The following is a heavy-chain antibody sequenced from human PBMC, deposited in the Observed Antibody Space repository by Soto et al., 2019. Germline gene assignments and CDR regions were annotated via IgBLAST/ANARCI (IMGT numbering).Heavy chain of an antibody. CDR2: IYPGDSDT. J-gene: IGHJ6*02. CDR3: ARQISDSRRYYYGMDV. D-gene: IGHD3-22*01. Sequence: GESLKISCKGSGYSFTNYWIGWVRQMPGKGLEWMGIIYPGDSDTRYSPSFQGQVTISADKSISTAYLRWSSLKASDTAMYYCARQISDSRRYYYGMDVWGQGTTVTVSS. CDR1: GYSFTNYW. V-gene: IGHV5-51*01.